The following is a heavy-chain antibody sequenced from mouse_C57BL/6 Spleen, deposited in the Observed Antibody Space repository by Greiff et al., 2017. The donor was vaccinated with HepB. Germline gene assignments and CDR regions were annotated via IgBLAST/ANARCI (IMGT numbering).Heavy chain of an antibody. CDR3: ATYYGNSYAMDY. V-gene: IGHV1-64*01. D-gene: IGHD2-10*01. Sequence: VQLQQPGAELVKPGASVKLSCKASGYTFTSYWMHWVKQRPGQGLEWIGMIHPNSGSTNYNEKFKSKATLTVDNSSSTAYMQLSSLTSEDSAVYYCATYYGNSYAMDYWGQGTSVTVSS. CDR2: IHPNSGST. CDR1: GYTFTSYW. J-gene: IGHJ4*01.